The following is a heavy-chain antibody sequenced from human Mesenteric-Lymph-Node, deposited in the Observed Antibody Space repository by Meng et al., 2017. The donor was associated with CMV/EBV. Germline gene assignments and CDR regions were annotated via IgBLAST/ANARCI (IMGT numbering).Heavy chain of an antibody. Sequence: CAASGFTVSSNYMSWVRQAPGKGLEWVSLIYSGGSTYYADSVKGRFTVSRDNSKNTLYLQMNSLRAEDTAVYYCARGDYYERGYYFDYWGQGTLVTVSS. CDR1: GFTVSSNY. D-gene: IGHD3-22*01. CDR3: ARGDYYERGYYFDY. J-gene: IGHJ4*02. CDR2: IYSGGST. V-gene: IGHV3-53*01.